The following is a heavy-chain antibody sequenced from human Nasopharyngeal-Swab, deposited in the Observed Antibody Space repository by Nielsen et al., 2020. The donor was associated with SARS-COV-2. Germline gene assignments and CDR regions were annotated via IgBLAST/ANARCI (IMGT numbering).Heavy chain of an antibody. CDR1: GGSISSYY. D-gene: IGHD6-13*01. CDR2: IYYSGST. J-gene: IGHJ6*02. Sequence: SETLSRTCTVSGGSISSYYWSWIRQPPGKGLEWIGYIYYSGSTNYNPSLKSRVTISVDTSKNQFSLKLSSVTAADTAVYYCARAYSSSWYPGYYYYGMDVWGQGTTVTVSS. CDR3: ARAYSSSWYPGYYYYGMDV. V-gene: IGHV4-59*01.